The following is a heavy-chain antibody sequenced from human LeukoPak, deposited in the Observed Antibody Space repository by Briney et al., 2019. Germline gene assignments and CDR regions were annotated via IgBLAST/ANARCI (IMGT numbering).Heavy chain of an antibody. D-gene: IGHD2-2*01. CDR3: AKEGIVVVPAARYYFDY. CDR1: GFTFSSYA. J-gene: IGHJ4*02. CDR2: ISGSGGST. V-gene: IGHV3-23*01. Sequence: GGSLRLSCAASGFTFSSYAMSWVRQAPGKGLEWVSAISGSGGSTYYADSVKGRFTISRDNSKNTLYLQMNSLRAEDTAVYYCAKEGIVVVPAARYYFDYWGQGTLVTVSS.